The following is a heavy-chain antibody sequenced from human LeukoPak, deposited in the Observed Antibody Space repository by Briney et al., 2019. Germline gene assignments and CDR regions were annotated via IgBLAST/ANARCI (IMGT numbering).Heavy chain of an antibody. J-gene: IGHJ4*02. CDR2: INHSGNT. CDR3: ARVPGRPADVFDH. Sequence: SETLSLTCAVYSGSLSGFSWNWIRQPPGKGLEWIGEINHSGNTNYNPSLKSRLTISADTSKNQFSLKLGSVTAADTAFYYCARVPGRPADVFDHWGQGTLVTVSS. V-gene: IGHV4-34*01. CDR1: SGSLSGFS. D-gene: IGHD2-2*01.